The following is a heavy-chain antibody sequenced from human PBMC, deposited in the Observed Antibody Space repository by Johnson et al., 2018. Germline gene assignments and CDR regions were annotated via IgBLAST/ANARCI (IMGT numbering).Heavy chain of an antibody. CDR1: GFPFDDYV. D-gene: IGHD3-16*01. Sequence: EVQLLESGGAVVQPGESLRLSCAGSGFPFDDYVMHWVRQAPGKGLEWVSLISWDGGSTYYADSVKGRFTISRDNNKNPLFLQMNRLKPEDTAFDYCAKDIVQEGGGHFQHWGQGTLVIGSS. J-gene: IGHJ1*01. V-gene: IGHV3-43D*03. CDR2: ISWDGGST. CDR3: AKDIVQEGGGHFQH.